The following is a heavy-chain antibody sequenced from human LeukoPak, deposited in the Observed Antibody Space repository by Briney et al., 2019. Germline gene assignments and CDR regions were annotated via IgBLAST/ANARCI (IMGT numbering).Heavy chain of an antibody. D-gene: IGHD3-22*01. J-gene: IGHJ6*02. CDR2: INSDGSST. CDR3: ARGYDYDSSAYPGGYYGMDV. Sequence: GGSLRLSCAASGFTFSSYSMNWVRQAPGKGLVWVARINSDGSSTRYADSVKGRFTISRDNAKNTLYLQMNSLRGEDTAVYYCARGYDYDSSAYPGGYYGMDVWGQGTTVTVSS. CDR1: GFTFSSYS. V-gene: IGHV3-74*01.